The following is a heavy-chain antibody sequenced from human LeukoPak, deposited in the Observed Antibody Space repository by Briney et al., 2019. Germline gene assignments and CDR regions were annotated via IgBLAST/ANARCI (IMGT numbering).Heavy chain of an antibody. J-gene: IGHJ4*02. V-gene: IGHV3-7*01. CDR3: ARGFSSGWYGGLGY. CDR2: IKQDGSEK. Sequence: GGSLRLSCAASGFTFSSYWMSWVRQAPGKGLEWVANIKQDGSEKYYVDSVKGRFTISRDNAKNSLYLQMNSLRAEDTAVYYCARGFSSGWYGGLGYWGQGTLVTVSS. D-gene: IGHD6-19*01. CDR1: GFTFSSYW.